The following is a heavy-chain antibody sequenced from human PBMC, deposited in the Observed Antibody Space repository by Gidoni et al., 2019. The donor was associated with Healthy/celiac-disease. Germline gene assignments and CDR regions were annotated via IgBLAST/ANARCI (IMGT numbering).Heavy chain of an antibody. V-gene: IGHV1-69*06. CDR3: ARSLAVAGAQGPYWYFDL. Sequence: QVQLVQSGAEVKKPGSSVKVSCKASGGTFSSYAISWVRQAPGAGLESMGGLIPIFGTANYAQKFQARVTITADRSTGTAYMELSSLRSDDTAVYYCARSLAVAGAQGPYWYFDLWGRGTLVTVSS. CDR1: GGTFSSYA. J-gene: IGHJ2*01. D-gene: IGHD6-19*01. CDR2: LIPIFGTA.